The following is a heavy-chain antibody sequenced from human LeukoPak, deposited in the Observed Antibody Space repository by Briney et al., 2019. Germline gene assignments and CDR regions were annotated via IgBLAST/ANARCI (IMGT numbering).Heavy chain of an antibody. D-gene: IGHD3-3*01. CDR3: ARYMRDSGTYDFDY. V-gene: IGHV4-34*01. J-gene: IGHJ4*02. CDR2: INHSGST. Sequence: PSETLSLTCAVYGGSFSGYYWSWIRQPPGKGLEWIGEINHSGSTNYNPSLKSRVTISVDTSKNQFSLKLSSVTAADTAVYYCARYMRDSGTYDFDYWGQGTLVTVSS. CDR1: GGSFSGYY.